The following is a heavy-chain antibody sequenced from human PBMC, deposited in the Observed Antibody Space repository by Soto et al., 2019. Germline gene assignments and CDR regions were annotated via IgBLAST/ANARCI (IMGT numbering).Heavy chain of an antibody. J-gene: IGHJ4*02. CDR1: GFTFDDYA. CDR3: AKDIRGYYGSGSYLDY. Sequence: EVQLVESGGGLVQPGRSLRLSCAASGFTFDDYAMHWVRQAPGKGLEWVSGISWNSGSIGYADSVKGRFTISRDNAKNSLYLQMNSLIAEDTALYYCAKDIRGYYGSGSYLDYWGQGTLVTVSS. D-gene: IGHD3-10*01. V-gene: IGHV3-9*01. CDR2: ISWNSGSI.